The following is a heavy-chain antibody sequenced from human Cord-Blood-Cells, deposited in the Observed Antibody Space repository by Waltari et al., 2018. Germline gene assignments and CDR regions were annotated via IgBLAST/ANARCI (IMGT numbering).Heavy chain of an antibody. D-gene: IGHD6-6*01. Sequence: QVQLVQAGAEVKKPGASVKVSCTDSRYTSTGHTMHGVRQAPGQGLEWMGWINPNSGGTNYAQKFQGRVTMTRDTSISTAYMELSRLRSDDTAVYYCARALVLAFDIWGQGTMVTVSS. V-gene: IGHV1-2*02. CDR2: INPNSGGT. CDR1: RYTSTGHT. CDR3: ARALVLAFDI. J-gene: IGHJ3*02.